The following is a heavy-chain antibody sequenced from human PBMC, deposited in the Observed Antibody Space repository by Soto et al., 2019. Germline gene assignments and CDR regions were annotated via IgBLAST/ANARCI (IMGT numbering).Heavy chain of an antibody. CDR1: SGSIGSSNW. CDR3: SRVSSNFRPVFYY. J-gene: IGHJ4*02. Sequence: SETLSLTCAVSSGSIGSSNWWSWVRQPPGKGLEWIGEIYHSGSTNYNPSLKSRVTISVDKSKNQFSLKLSSVTAADTAVYYYSRVSSNFRPVFYYRAQGTLVTVSA. V-gene: IGHV4-4*02. D-gene: IGHD4-4*01. CDR2: IYHSGST.